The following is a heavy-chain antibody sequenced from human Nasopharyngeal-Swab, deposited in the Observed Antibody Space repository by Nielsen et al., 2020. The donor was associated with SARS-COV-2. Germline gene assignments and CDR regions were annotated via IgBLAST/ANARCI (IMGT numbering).Heavy chain of an antibody. D-gene: IGHD5-12*01. V-gene: IGHV3-9*01. CDR1: GFTFDDYA. CDR3: ATLGGYSGYDSEYGMDV. Sequence: SLKISCAASGFTFDDYAMHWVRQAPGKGLEWVSGISWNSGSIGYADSVKGRFTISRDNAKNSLYQQMNSLRAEDTALYYCATLGGYSGYDSEYGMDVWGQGTTVTVSS. J-gene: IGHJ6*02. CDR2: ISWNSGSI.